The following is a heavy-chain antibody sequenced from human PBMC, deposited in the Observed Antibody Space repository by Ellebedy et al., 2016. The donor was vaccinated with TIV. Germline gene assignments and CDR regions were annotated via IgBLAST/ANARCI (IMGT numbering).Heavy chain of an antibody. V-gene: IGHV3-23*01. D-gene: IGHD3-10*01. CDR3: SVRGVIPYYFDY. Sequence: GESLKISCAASGFTFSSYAMSWVRQAPGKGLEWVSAISGSGGSTYYADSVKGRFTISRDNSKNTLYLQMNSLRAEDTAVYYCSVRGVIPYYFDYWGQGTLVTVSS. CDR2: ISGSGGST. J-gene: IGHJ4*02. CDR1: GFTFSSYA.